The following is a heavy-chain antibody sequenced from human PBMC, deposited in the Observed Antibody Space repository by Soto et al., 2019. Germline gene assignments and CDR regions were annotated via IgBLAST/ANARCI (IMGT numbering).Heavy chain of an antibody. V-gene: IGHV3-9*01. CDR1: GFTFDDYA. CDR2: ISWNSGSI. CDR3: AKDSNPYGGNSGFDY. Sequence: EVQLVESGGGLVQPGRSLRLSCAASGFTFDDYAMHWVRQAPGKGLEWVSGISWNSGSIGYADSVKGRFTISRDNAKNSLYLQMNSLRAEDTALYYCAKDSNPYGGNSGFDYWGQGTLVTVSS. J-gene: IGHJ4*02. D-gene: IGHD4-17*01.